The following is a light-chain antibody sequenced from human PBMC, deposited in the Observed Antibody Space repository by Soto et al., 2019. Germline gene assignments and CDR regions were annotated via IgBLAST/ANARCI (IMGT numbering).Light chain of an antibody. CDR3: LQYDSSPWT. J-gene: IGKJ1*01. CDR2: GAS. Sequence: EIVLTQSPGTLSLSPGERATLSCRASQSVSSSFLAWYQQKPGQAPRLLIYGASSRATGIPDRFSRSRSGTDFPLTISRLEPEDFAVCYCLQYDSSPWTFGQGTKLEIK. V-gene: IGKV3-20*01. CDR1: QSVSSSF.